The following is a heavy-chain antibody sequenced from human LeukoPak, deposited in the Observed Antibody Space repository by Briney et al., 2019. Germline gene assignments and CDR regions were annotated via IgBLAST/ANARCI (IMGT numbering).Heavy chain of an antibody. CDR3: ASDYGPNNWFDP. J-gene: IGHJ5*02. Sequence: AVKVSCKASVTTFTGYYIHWVRLPPGQGVEGVGASNPNSCGTNYAQTFQGRVTMTSDRSINTAHIELNRRRAEDTAVYYCASDYGPNNWFDPWGQGTMVTVSS. CDR1: VTTFTGYY. V-gene: IGHV1-2*02. CDR2: SNPNSCGT. D-gene: IGHD4-17*01.